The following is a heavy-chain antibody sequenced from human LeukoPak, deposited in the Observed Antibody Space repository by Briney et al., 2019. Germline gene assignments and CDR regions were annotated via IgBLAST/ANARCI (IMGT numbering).Heavy chain of an antibody. J-gene: IGHJ3*02. Sequence: ASVKVSCKVSGYTLTELSMHWVRQAPGKGLEWMGGFDPEDGETIYAQKFQGRVTMTEVTSTDTAYMELSSLRSEDTAVYYCATVIAVADAFDIWGQGTMVTVSS. D-gene: IGHD6-19*01. CDR3: ATVIAVADAFDI. CDR1: GYTLTELS. V-gene: IGHV1-24*01. CDR2: FDPEDGET.